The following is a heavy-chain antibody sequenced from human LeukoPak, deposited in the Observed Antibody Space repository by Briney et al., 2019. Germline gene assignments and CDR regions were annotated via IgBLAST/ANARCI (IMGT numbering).Heavy chain of an antibody. Sequence: PGGSLRLSCVASGFSFGNYAMSWVRQAPGKGLEWVANTKQDGSEKNYVDSVKGRFTISRDNAKNSLFLQMSSLRVEDTAVYYCGREGYYDSGGGYFEYWGQGTLVTVSS. CDR2: TKQDGSEK. CDR3: GREGYYDSGGGYFEY. CDR1: GFSFGNYA. J-gene: IGHJ4*02. V-gene: IGHV3-7*01. D-gene: IGHD3-10*01.